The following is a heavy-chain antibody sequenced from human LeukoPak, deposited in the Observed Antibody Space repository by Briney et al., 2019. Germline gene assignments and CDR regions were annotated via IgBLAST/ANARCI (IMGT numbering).Heavy chain of an antibody. D-gene: IGHD3-22*01. CDR3: AREVRTYDLINWFDP. CDR2: ISGSGGST. CDR1: GFTFSSYA. V-gene: IGHV3-23*01. J-gene: IGHJ5*02. Sequence: PGGSLRLSCAASGFTFSSYAMSWVRQAPGKGLEWASAISGSGGSTYYADSVKGRFTISRDNSKNTLYLQMNSLRAEDTAVYYCAREVRTYDLINWFDPWGQGTLVTVSS.